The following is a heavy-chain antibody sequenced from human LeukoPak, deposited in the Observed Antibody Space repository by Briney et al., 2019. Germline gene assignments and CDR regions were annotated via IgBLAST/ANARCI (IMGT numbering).Heavy chain of an antibody. D-gene: IGHD3-3*01. Sequence: GGSLRLSCAASGFTFSSYGMHWVRQAPGKGLEWVAVIWYDGSNKYYADSVKGRFTISRDNSKNTLYLQMNSLRAEDTAVYYCAKVSLDFWSGPRYYYYGMDVWGQGTTVTVSS. J-gene: IGHJ6*02. CDR1: GFTFSSYG. V-gene: IGHV3-30*02. CDR2: IWYDGSNK. CDR3: AKVSLDFWSGPRYYYYGMDV.